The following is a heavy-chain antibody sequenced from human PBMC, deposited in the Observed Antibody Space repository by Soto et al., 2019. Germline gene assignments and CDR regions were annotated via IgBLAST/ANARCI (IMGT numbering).Heavy chain of an antibody. CDR2: LHNSGAT. CDR1: GTTISTYD. D-gene: IGHD3-3*01. CDR3: ARGSARNTIFGVVISDFDY. V-gene: IGHV4-59*01. J-gene: IGHJ4*02. Sequence: SETLSLTCSVSGTTISTYDWSWIRQPPGKGLDWIGTLHNSGATKYSLPLKSRVIISGDRSKNQISLKLSSVTAADTAVYYCARGSARNTIFGVVISDFDYWGQGTLVTVSS.